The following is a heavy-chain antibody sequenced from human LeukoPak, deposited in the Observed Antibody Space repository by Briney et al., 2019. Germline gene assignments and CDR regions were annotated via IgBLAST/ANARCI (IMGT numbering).Heavy chain of an antibody. Sequence: GGSLRLSCTASGFTFSTYAMNWVRQAPGKGLEWVSGISGSGVSTYYADSVKGRFTISRDNSNNTLYLQMSSLRSEDTAVYYCARESYGEEDNWGQGTLVTVSS. CDR3: ARESYGEEDN. J-gene: IGHJ4*02. D-gene: IGHD4-17*01. CDR2: ISGSGVST. CDR1: GFTFSTYA. V-gene: IGHV3-23*01.